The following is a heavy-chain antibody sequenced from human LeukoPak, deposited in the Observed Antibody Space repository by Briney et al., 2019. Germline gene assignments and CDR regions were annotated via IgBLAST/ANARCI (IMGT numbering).Heavy chain of an antibody. V-gene: IGHV4-59*01. CDR2: IYYSGST. J-gene: IGHJ4*02. CDR1: GGSISSYY. D-gene: IGHD4-17*01. Sequence: SETLSLTCTVSGGSISSYYWSWIRQPPGKGLEWIGYIYYSGSTNYNPSLKSRATISVDTSKNQFSLKLSSVTAADTAVYYCARAEDYGDYVGYWGQGTLVTVSS. CDR3: ARAEDYGDYVGY.